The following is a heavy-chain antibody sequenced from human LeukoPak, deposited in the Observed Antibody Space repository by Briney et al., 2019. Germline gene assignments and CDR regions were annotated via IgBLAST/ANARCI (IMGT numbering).Heavy chain of an antibody. CDR1: GFTFRDYA. CDR2: ISPDGRKT. J-gene: IGHJ4*02. CDR3: ARDGSPNYGYYAFFDN. V-gene: IGHV3-30*04. Sequence: GRSLRLSCAASGFTFRDYAIHWVRQAPGRGLEWVTVISPDGRKTQYADSVKGRFTISRDNAKNSLILQTSSLTVADTGIYYCARDGSPNYGYYAFFDNWGQGTLVTVSS. D-gene: IGHD1-26*01.